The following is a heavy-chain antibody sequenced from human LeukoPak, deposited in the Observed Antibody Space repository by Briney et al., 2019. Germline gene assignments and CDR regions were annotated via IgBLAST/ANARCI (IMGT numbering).Heavy chain of an antibody. CDR2: IYYSGTT. J-gene: IGHJ6*03. D-gene: IGHD2-15*01. Sequence: SETLSLTCTVSGGSISSSNFYWGWIRQPPGKGLEWIGSIYYSGTTYYSPSLKSRVTISVDTSKSQFSLKLSSVTAADRAVYYCARQYCTGGSCYFNSGYYYHIDVWGKGTTVTVSS. CDR1: GGSISSSNFY. CDR3: ARQYCTGGSCYFNSGYYYHIDV. V-gene: IGHV4-39*01.